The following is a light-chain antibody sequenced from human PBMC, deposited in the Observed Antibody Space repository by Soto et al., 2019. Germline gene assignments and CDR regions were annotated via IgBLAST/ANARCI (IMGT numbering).Light chain of an antibody. CDR2: GAS. CDR1: QSVSNNY. V-gene: IGKV3-20*01. Sequence: EVVLTQSPFTLARCPGERGTLSCRVSQSVSNNYLAWYQQKPGQARRLLIYGASNRATGIPDRFSGSGSGTDFTLTISRLEPEDFAVYYCQQYGSSGTFGQGTKVDIK. CDR3: QQYGSSGT. J-gene: IGKJ1*01.